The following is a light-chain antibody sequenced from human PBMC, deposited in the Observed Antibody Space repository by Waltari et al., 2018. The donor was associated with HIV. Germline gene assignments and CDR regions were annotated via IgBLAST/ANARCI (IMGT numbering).Light chain of an antibody. V-gene: IGLV1-51*01. CDR1: SSTIGKNF. CDR3: GTWDSSLSGVV. CDR2: DNN. Sequence: QSVLTQPPSVSAAPGPKVTISCSGSSSTIGKNFVSWYKQLPGTAPKLLIYDNNKRPSEIPDRFSGSKSGTSATLGITGLQTGDEADYYCGTWDSSLSGVVFGGGTKLTVL. J-gene: IGLJ3*02.